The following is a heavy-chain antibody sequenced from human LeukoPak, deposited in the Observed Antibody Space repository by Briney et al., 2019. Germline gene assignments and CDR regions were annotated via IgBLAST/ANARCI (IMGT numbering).Heavy chain of an antibody. V-gene: IGHV4-30-2*01. CDR1: GGSISSGCYY. CDR2: IYHSGST. CDR3: ARLNYDWFDP. J-gene: IGHJ5*02. Sequence: SETLSLTCTVSGGSISSGCYYWSWIRQPLGKGLEWIGYIYHSGSTYYNPSLKSRVTISVDRSKNQFSLKLSSVTAADTAVYYCARLNYDWFDPWGQGTLVTVSS. D-gene: IGHD4-11*01.